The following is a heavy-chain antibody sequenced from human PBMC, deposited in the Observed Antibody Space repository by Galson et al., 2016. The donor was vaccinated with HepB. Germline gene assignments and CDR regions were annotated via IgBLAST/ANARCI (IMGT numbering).Heavy chain of an antibody. CDR2: IYYSGTT. V-gene: IGHV4-39*07. J-gene: IGHJ4*02. CDR3: ARSPRGDFDY. Sequence: ETLSLTCTVSGGSINSPTYYWGWIRLPPGKGLEWIGSIYYSGTTYYNPSLRSRITMSLDTSKNEFSLKMRSVTAADTAYYYCARSPRGDFDYWGQGTLVTVSS. D-gene: IGHD3-10*01. CDR1: GGSINSPTYY.